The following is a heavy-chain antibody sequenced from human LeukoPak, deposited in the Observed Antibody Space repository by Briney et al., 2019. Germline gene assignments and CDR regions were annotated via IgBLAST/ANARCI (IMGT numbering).Heavy chain of an antibody. CDR2: IKSDGSNI. V-gene: IGHV3-74*01. D-gene: IGHD2-2*02. CDR3: AKDPYCSSTSCYIH. Sequence: GGSLRLSCAASGFTFSNYGMHWVRQPPGKGLVWVSRIKSDGSNIVYADSVKGRFTISRDNSKNTLYLQMNSLRAEDTAVYYCAKDPYCSSTSCYIHWGQGTLVTVSS. CDR1: GFTFSNYG. J-gene: IGHJ4*02.